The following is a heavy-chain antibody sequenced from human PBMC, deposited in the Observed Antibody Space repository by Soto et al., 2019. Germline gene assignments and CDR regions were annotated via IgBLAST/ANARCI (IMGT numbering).Heavy chain of an antibody. V-gene: IGHV3-30-3*01. CDR2: ISYDGSNK. D-gene: IGHD3-16*02. Sequence: GGSLRLSCAASGFTFSSYAMHWVRQAPGKGLEWVAVISYDGSNKYYADSVKGRFTISRDNSKNTLYLQMNSLRAEDTAVYYCARDLSVSNYYYYGMDVWGQGNTVTV. CDR3: ARDLSVSNYYYYGMDV. CDR1: GFTFSSYA. J-gene: IGHJ6*02.